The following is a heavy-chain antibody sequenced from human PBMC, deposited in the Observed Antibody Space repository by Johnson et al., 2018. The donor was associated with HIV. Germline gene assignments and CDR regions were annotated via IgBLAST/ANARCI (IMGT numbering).Heavy chain of an antibody. CDR1: GFTFDDYG. CDR3: AKDVWIGRESSGYYGAFDI. Sequence: VQLVESGGGVVRPGGSLRLSCAASGFTFDDYGMSWVRQAPGKGLEWVSAINWNGGNTGYADSVKGRFTISRDNSKNTLYLQMNSLRAEDTAVYYCAKDVWIGRESSGYYGAFDIWGQGTMVTVSS. CDR2: INWNGGNT. J-gene: IGHJ3*02. V-gene: IGHV3-20*04. D-gene: IGHD3-22*01.